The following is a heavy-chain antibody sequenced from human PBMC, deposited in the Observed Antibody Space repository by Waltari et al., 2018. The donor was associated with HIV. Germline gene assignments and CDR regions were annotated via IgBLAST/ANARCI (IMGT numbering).Heavy chain of an antibody. D-gene: IGHD6-6*01. CDR3: ARLGQLLRGGSSDYYYGMDV. CDR2: VYYSGGT. J-gene: IGHJ6*02. CDR1: GGPISSSVYY. V-gene: IGHV4-39*01. Sequence: QLRLQESGPGLVQPSEPLSLSCTVSGGPISSSVYYWGWIRQAPGKGLQWIGSVYYSGGTYYSSSLKSRITISVDTSKNQFSLKMTSVTAADTAVYYWARLGQLLRGGSSDYYYGMDVWGQGTTVSVSS.